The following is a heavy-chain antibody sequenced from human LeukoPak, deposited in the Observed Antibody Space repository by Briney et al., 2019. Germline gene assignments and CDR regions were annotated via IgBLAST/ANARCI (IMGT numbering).Heavy chain of an antibody. V-gene: IGHV3-74*01. J-gene: IGHJ4*02. CDR1: GFTFSSYW. CDR3: ARDPSPYCGDDCYLN. D-gene: IGHD2-21*02. Sequence: GGSLRLSCAASGFTFSSYWMHWVRQAPGKGLVWVSRINTDGSSTTYADSVKGRFTISRDNAKNTLYLQMNSLRAEDTAVYYCARDPSPYCGDDCYLNWGQGTLVTVSS. CDR2: INTDGSST.